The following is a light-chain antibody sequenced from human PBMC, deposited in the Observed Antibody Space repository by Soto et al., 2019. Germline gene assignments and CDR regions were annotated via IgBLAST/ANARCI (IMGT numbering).Light chain of an antibody. Sequence: DIVLTQSPGTLSLSPGERATVSCRASQSVSSYLAWYQQKPGQAPRLLMYDASKRAPGIPARFSGSGSGTDFTLTISRLEPEDFAVYYCQQYGDSPTFGQGTKVDIK. CDR3: QQYGDSPT. V-gene: IGKV3-20*01. J-gene: IGKJ1*01. CDR2: DAS. CDR1: QSVSSY.